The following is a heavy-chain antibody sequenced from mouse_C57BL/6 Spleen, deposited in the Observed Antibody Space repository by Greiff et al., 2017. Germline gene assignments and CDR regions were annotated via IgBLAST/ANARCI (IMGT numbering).Heavy chain of an antibody. V-gene: IGHV1-22*01. Sequence: EVQLQQSGPELVKPGASVKLSCKASGYTFTDYYMHWVKQSHGKSLEWIGYINPNNGGTSYNQKFKVKATLTVSKSSSTAYMELRSLTSEDSAVYYWAREGVVDGYYWGQGTTLTVSS. CDR1: GYTFTDYY. CDR3: AREGVVDGYY. CDR2: INPNNGGT. J-gene: IGHJ2*01. D-gene: IGHD2-3*01.